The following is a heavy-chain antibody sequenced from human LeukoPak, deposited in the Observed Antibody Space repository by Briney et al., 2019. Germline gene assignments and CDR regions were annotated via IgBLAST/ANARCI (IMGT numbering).Heavy chain of an antibody. D-gene: IGHD1-7*01. CDR2: IYYSRNP. CDR3: ARRPNWNFEYYFDY. Sequence: PSETLSLTCTVSGGSISNSAYYWGWIRQPPGKGLEWIGSIYYSRNPYYNPSLKSRVIISVDTSKNQFSLKLSSVTAADTAVYYCARRPNWNFEYYFDYWGQGTLVTVSS. CDR1: GGSISNSAYY. J-gene: IGHJ4*02. V-gene: IGHV4-39*01.